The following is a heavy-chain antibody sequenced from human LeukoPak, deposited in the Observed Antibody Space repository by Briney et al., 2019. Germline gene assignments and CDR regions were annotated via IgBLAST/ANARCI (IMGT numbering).Heavy chain of an antibody. CDR2: ISDSGGSS. CDR1: GFTFNNYA. J-gene: IGHJ4*02. D-gene: IGHD3-10*01. CDR3: AKEMLRGVIMLDY. V-gene: IGHV3-23*01. Sequence: GGSLRLSCAASGFTFNNYAMTWVRQAPGKGLEWVSGISDSGGSSYHADSVKGRFTISRDNSKNTVYLQMNSLRAEDTAVYYCAKEMLRGVIMLDYWGQGTLVTVSS.